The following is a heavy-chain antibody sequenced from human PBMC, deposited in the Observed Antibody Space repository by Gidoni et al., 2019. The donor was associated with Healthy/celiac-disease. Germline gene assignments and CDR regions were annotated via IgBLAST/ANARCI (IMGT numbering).Heavy chain of an antibody. CDR2: INAGNGNT. Sequence: QVQLVQSGAEVKKPGASVKVSCKASGYTFTSYAMHWVRQAPGQRLEWMGWINAGNGNTKYSQKCQGRVTITRDTSASTAYMELSSLRSEDTAVYYCARVHRQGWFDPWGQGTLVTVSS. J-gene: IGHJ5*02. V-gene: IGHV1-3*01. CDR3: ARVHRQGWFDP. CDR1: GYTFTSYA.